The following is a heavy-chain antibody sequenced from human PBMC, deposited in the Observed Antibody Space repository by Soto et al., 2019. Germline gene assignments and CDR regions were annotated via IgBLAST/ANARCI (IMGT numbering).Heavy chain of an antibody. CDR3: AKGRGGSGSLSPRVDF. CDR1: GFTFNNYA. D-gene: IGHD3-10*01. V-gene: IGHV3-23*01. Sequence: EVQLLDSGGGLVQPGGSLRLSCAASGFTFNNYAMTWVRQAPGKGLEWVSAISGGGDTTSYADSVKGRFTVSRDGSKNTLYLQMSSLRAGDAALYYCAKGRGGSGSLSPRVDFWGQGTLVTVSS. J-gene: IGHJ4*02. CDR2: ISGGGDTT.